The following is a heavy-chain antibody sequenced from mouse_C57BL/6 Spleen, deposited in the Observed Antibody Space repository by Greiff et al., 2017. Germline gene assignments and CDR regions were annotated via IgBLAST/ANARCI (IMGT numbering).Heavy chain of an antibody. J-gene: IGHJ4*01. CDR3: ARTGVAKDYAMDY. D-gene: IGHD1-1*01. V-gene: IGHV1-69*01. CDR1: GYTFTSYW. Sequence: QVQLQQPGAELVMPGASVKLSCKASGYTFTSYWMHWVKQRPGQGLEWIGEIDPSDSYTNYNQKFKGKSTLTVDKSSSTAYMQLSSLTSEDSAVYYCARTGVAKDYAMDYWGQGTSVTVSS. CDR2: IDPSDSYT.